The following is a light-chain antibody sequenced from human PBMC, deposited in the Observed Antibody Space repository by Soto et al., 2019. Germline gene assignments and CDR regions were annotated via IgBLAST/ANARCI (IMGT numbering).Light chain of an antibody. J-gene: IGKJ5*01. CDR2: AAS. Sequence: DIEVTQYPSSLSGSVGDRVTITCQASQDIGNSVNWYQQKPGKAPKLLLSAASNLETGDPLRFSGSGSGTEFSFNITSLQPEDVATYYCQESDDLPITSA. CDR1: QDIGNS. CDR3: QESDDLPIT. V-gene: IGKV1-33*01.